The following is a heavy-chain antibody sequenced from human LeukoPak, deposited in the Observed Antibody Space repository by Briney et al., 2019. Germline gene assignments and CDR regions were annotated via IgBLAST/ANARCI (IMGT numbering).Heavy chain of an antibody. D-gene: IGHD6-19*01. CDR2: INHSGST. CDR1: GGSFSGYY. CDR3: ARGTVAGSVFNLAKTKFDY. Sequence: SETLSLTCAVYGGSFSGYYRSWIRQPPGKGLEWIGEINHSGSTNYNPSLKSRVTISVDTSKNQFSLKLSSVTAADTAVYYCARGTVAGSVFNLAKTKFDYWGQGTLVTVSS. V-gene: IGHV4-34*01. J-gene: IGHJ4*02.